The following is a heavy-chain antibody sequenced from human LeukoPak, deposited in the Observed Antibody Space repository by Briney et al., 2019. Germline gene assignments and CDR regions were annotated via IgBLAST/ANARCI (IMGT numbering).Heavy chain of an antibody. V-gene: IGHV4-34*01. CDR3: ARELKGRGYRYGGHYYYYMDV. J-gene: IGHJ6*03. CDR2: INHSGVT. CDR1: GGSFSGYF. D-gene: IGHD5-18*01. Sequence: SETLSLTCAVYGGSFSGYFCSWIRQPPGEGLEWLGEINHSGVTNYNPSLKSRVTISLDTSKNQFSLNLSSVTAADTAVYYCARELKGRGYRYGGHYYYYMDVWGKGTTVTVSS.